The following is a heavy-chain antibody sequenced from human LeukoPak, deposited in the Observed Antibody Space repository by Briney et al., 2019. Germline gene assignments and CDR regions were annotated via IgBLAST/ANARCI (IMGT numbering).Heavy chain of an antibody. CDR1: GGTFSSYA. CDR3: ARDKSFYDILTGYSPYYYYYGMDV. CDR2: IIPTFGTA. D-gene: IGHD3-9*01. V-gene: IGHV1-69*01. J-gene: IGHJ6*04. Sequence: SVKVSCKASGGTFSSYAISWVRQAPGQGLEWMGGIIPTFGTANYALKFQGRVTITADESTSTAYMELSSLRSEDTAVYYCARDKSFYDILTGYSPYYYYYGMDVWGKRTTATVSS.